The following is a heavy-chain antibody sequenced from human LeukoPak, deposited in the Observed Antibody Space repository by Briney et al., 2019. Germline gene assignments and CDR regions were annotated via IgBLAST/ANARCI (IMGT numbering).Heavy chain of an antibody. V-gene: IGHV3-30*18. D-gene: IGHD6-13*01. CDR1: GVTFSRSG. J-gene: IGHJ4*02. Sequence: GRSLRLSCVASGVTFSRSGMHWVRQAPGKGLEWVAVISHDGSSKHCADSVKGRFTISRDNSKNTLYLQMNSLRTEDTAVYYCAKDRSSTWSIDYWGQGTLVTVSS. CDR2: ISHDGSSK. CDR3: AKDRSSTWSIDY.